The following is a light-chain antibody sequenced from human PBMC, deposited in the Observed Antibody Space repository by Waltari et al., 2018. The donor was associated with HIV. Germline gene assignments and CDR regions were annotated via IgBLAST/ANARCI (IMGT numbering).Light chain of an antibody. CDR3: NSRGSSGNHV. CDR2: DYK. CDR1: NIGDKH. V-gene: IGLV3-21*01. Sequence: YVLTQPPSVSVAPGKTATITCGGNNIGDKHVHWYQQKSGQGTVLVIYDYKLRPSGIPARISGSNSGGTATLTISGVEVGDEADYYCNSRGSSGNHVFGIGAKVTVL. J-gene: IGLJ1*01.